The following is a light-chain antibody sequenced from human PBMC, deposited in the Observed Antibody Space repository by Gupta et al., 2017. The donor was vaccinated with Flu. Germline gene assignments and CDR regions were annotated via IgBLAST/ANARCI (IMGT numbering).Light chain of an antibody. J-gene: IGKJ1*01. Sequence: PDFQSVTPKEKVTITCRASQNIGTSLNWYQQKPDQSPKLLIKYASQYCSGVPSRFSGSGSGTDFTLTINNLEAEDAATYYCQQSSNLPWTFGQGTKVEIK. CDR1: QNIGTS. V-gene: IGKV6-21*01. CDR3: QQSSNLPWT. CDR2: YAS.